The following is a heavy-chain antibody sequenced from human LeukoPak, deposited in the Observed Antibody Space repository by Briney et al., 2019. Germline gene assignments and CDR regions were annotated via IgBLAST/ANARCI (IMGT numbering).Heavy chain of an antibody. CDR2: IYYSGST. D-gene: IGHD3-22*01. Sequence: PSETLSLTCTVSGGSISSSSYYWGWIRQPPGQGLEWIGSIYYSGSTYYNPSIKSRATISVDTSNNQFSLKLSSVTAADTAVYYCASVDYYDSSGFDDAFDIWGQGTMVTVSS. CDR1: GGSISSSSYY. CDR3: ASVDYYDSSGFDDAFDI. V-gene: IGHV4-39*01. J-gene: IGHJ3*02.